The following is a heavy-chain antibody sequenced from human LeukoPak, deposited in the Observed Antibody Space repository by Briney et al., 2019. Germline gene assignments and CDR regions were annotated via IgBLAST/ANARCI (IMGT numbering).Heavy chain of an antibody. Sequence: WVKLSCKVSARTFSIYSISWVRQPPGQGLEWMGGIIPIFGTANYAQKYKGGVTINADESTRTASLELRSLRSEDTAVYYCGGSVGYRYVDDFDIWGQGTMVTVSS. D-gene: IGHD5-18*01. V-gene: IGHV1-69*01. J-gene: IGHJ3*02. CDR3: GGSVGYRYVDDFDI. CDR2: IIPIFGTA. CDR1: ARTFSIYS.